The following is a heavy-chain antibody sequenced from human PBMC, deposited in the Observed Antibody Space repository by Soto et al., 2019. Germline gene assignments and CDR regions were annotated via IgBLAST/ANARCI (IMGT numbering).Heavy chain of an antibody. CDR2: IDPSDSYT. V-gene: IGHV5-10-1*01. CDR3: ARYPAYYDSSGYYYYFDY. Sequence: PGESLKISCKGSGYSFTSYWISWVRQMPGKGLEWMGRIDPSDSYTNYSPSFQGHVTISADKSISTAYLQWSSLKASDTAMYYCARYPAYYDSSGYYYYFDYWGQGTLLTVSS. D-gene: IGHD3-22*01. CDR1: GYSFTSYW. J-gene: IGHJ4*02.